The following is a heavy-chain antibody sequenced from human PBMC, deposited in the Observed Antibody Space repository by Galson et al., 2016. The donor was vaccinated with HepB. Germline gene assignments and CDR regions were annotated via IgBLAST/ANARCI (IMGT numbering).Heavy chain of an antibody. V-gene: IGHV3-49*03. Sequence: SLRLSCATSGFTFGDYAMSWFRQAPGKGLEWVGFIRSKAYGGTTEYAASVKGGSTISRDDSKSIAYLQMNSLKTEDTAVYYCTRVYYDFWSGYSRYMDVWGKGTTVTVSS. CDR2: IRSKAYGGTT. CDR1: GFTFGDYA. J-gene: IGHJ6*03. CDR3: TRVYYDFWSGYSRYMDV. D-gene: IGHD3-3*01.